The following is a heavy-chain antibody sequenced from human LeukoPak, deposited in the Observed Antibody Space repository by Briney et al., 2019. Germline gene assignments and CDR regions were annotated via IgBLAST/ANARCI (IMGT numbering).Heavy chain of an antibody. V-gene: IGHV1-2*02. D-gene: IGHD3-10*01. CDR2: INPNSGGT. Sequence: ASVKVSRKASGYTFTGYYMHWVRQAPGQGLEWMGWINPNSGGTNYAQKFQGRVTMTRDTSISTAYMELSRLRSDDTAVYYCARGYYGSGSYPDYWGQGTLVTVSS. CDR3: ARGYYGSGSYPDY. CDR1: GYTFTGYY. J-gene: IGHJ4*02.